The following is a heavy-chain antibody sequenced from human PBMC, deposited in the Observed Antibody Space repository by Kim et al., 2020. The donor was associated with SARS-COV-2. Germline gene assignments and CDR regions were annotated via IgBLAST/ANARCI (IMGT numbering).Heavy chain of an antibody. CDR2: ISWNSGSI. D-gene: IGHD1-26*01. J-gene: IGHJ3*02. Sequence: GGSLRLSCAASGFTFDDYAMHWVRQAPGKGLEWVSGISWNSGSIGYADSVKGRFTISRDNAKNSLYLQMNSLRAEDTALYYCAKPQLGGSSHGAFDIWGQGTMVTVSS. V-gene: IGHV3-9*01. CDR3: AKPQLGGSSHGAFDI. CDR1: GFTFDDYA.